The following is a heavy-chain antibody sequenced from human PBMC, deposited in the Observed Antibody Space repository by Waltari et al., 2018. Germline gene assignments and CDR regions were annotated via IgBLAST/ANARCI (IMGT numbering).Heavy chain of an antibody. D-gene: IGHD3-10*01. CDR1: GYSINSGYY. Sequence: QVQLQESAPGLVKPPETLSLPCGVSGYSINSGYYWGRIRQPPGKGRECIGSIYYSGESDYKESRKSRATNSIDASRNQISLNLSAMKAADTAMDGWGRDRHYYFESYLGRRDSFAIWGQGKMVTDSS. CDR2: IYYSGES. CDR3: GRDRHYYFESYLGRRDSFAI. V-gene: IGHV4-38-2*02. J-gene: IGHJ3*02.